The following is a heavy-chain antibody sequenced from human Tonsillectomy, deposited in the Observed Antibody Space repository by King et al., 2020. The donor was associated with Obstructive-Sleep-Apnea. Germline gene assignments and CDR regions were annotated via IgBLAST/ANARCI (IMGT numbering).Heavy chain of an antibody. Sequence: VQLVQSGAEVKKPGASVKVSCKASGYTFTSYDINWVRQATGQGLEWMGWMNPNSGNTGYAQKFQGRVTMTRNTSISTAYMELSSLRSEDTAVYYCARFVGAAAGRVNWFDPWGQGTLVTVSS. V-gene: IGHV1-8*01. CDR1: GYTFTSYD. J-gene: IGHJ5*02. D-gene: IGHD6-13*01. CDR2: MNPNSGNT. CDR3: ARFVGAAAGRVNWFDP.